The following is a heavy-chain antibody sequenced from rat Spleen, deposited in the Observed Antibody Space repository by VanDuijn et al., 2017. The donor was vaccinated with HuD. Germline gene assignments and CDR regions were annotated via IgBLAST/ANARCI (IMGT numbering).Heavy chain of an antibody. Sequence: QVQLKESGPGLVQPSQTLSLTCTVSGFSLTSYNVHWVRQPPGKGLEWMGVMWSDGDTSYNSALKSRLSISRDTSKSQVFLKMNSLQTEDTATYYCVRDGGIYYYSSYVNWFAYWGQGTLVTVSS. J-gene: IGHJ3*01. CDR1: GFSLTSYN. D-gene: IGHD1-2*01. CDR2: MWSDGDT. V-gene: IGHV2-32*01. CDR3: VRDGGIYYYSSYVNWFAY.